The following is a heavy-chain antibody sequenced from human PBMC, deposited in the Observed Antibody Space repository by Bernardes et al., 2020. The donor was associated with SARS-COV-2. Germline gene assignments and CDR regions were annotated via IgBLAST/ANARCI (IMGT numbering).Heavy chain of an antibody. Sequence: SETLSLTCKVSGVSINNAYWSWIRQPPGQGLAWIGYTHYSGRTNYNPSLKSRIIISVDRSKKQFSLNLSSVTAADTAVYYCARSRGDCSGGSCYSDFWGQVTLVAVAS. V-gene: IGHV4-59*01. CDR2: THYSGRT. D-gene: IGHD2-15*01. J-gene: IGHJ4*02. CDR3: ARSRGDCSGGSCYSDF. CDR1: GVSINNAY.